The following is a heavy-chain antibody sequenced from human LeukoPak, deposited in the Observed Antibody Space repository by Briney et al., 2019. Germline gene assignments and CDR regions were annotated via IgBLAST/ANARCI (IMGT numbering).Heavy chain of an antibody. D-gene: IGHD4-17*01. V-gene: IGHV4-34*01. CDR2: INHSGST. J-gene: IGHJ4*02. CDR1: GGSFSGYY. Sequence: SETLSLTCAVYGGSFSGYYWSWIRQPPGKGLEWIGEINHSGSTNYNPSLKSRVTISVDTSKNQFSLKLSSVTAADTAVYYCARSPRTVTTISGFDYWGQGTLVTVSS. CDR3: ARSPRTVTTISGFDY.